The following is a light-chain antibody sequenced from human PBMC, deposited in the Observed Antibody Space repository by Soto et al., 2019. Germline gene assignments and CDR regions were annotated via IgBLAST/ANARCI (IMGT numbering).Light chain of an antibody. CDR2: GAS. CDR1: QSVSSSY. J-gene: IGKJ5*01. V-gene: IGKV3-20*01. Sequence: EIVLTQSPGTLSLSPGERATLSCRASQSVSSSYLAWYQQKPGQAPRLLIYGASSRATGIPDRFSGSGSGTDFNLTISRLEPEDFAVYYCQQYGSSPPITFG. CDR3: QQYGSSPPIT.